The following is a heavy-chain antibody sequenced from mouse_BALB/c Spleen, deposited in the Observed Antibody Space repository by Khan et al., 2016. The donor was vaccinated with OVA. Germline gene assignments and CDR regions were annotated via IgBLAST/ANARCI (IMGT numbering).Heavy chain of an antibody. J-gene: IGHJ4*01. Sequence: QMQLEESGPGLVAPSQNLSITCTVSGFSFSAYGVSWIRQTPGKGLEWLGVIWGGGSTYYYSALKSRLSISNDNAKRQVFLKMSRQQSDDTAVFYCAKGVWTYYDALDYWGQGTSVTVSS. CDR1: GFSFSAYG. CDR3: AKGVWTYYDALDY. CDR2: IWGGGST. V-gene: IGHV2-6-5*01.